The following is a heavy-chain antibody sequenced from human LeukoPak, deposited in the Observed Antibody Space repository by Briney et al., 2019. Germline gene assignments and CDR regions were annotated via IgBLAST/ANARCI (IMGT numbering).Heavy chain of an antibody. CDR2: ISGSGGST. D-gene: IGHD7-27*01. CDR1: GFTFSSYG. V-gene: IGHV3-23*01. Sequence: GGSLRLSCAASGFTFSSYGMSWVRQAPGKGLEWVSTISGSGGSTYYADSVKGRFTISRDNSKNTLYLQMSSLRAEDTALYYCAMGNSYYYYMDVWGKGTTVTISS. J-gene: IGHJ6*03. CDR3: AMGNSYYYYMDV.